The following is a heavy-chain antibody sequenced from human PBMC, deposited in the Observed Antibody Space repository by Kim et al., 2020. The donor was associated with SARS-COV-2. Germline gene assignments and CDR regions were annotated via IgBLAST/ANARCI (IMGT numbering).Heavy chain of an antibody. CDR2: IYSGGST. V-gene: IGHV3-66*01. CDR1: GFTVSNSY. CDR3: ASGESSGWSNFGC. Sequence: GGSRRLSCAAAGFTVSNSYMSWVRQAPGKGLEWVSVIYSGGSTQYADSVKGRFTISRDSSKNALYLQMNSLTDEDTAVYYCASGESSGWSNFGCWGQGTLVTISS. J-gene: IGHJ4*02. D-gene: IGHD6-19*01.